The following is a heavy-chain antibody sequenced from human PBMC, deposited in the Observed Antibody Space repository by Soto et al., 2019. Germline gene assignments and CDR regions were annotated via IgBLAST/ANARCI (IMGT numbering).Heavy chain of an antibody. D-gene: IGHD3-22*01. CDR3: ARAQTLSPTYYYDSSSLNWFDP. J-gene: IGHJ5*02. V-gene: IGHV1-3*01. CDR1: GYTFTSYA. Sequence: GASVKVSCKASGYTFTSYAMHWVRQAPGQRLEWMGWINAGNGNTKYSQKFQGRVTITRDTSASTAYMELSSLRSEDTAVYYCARAQTLSPTYYYDSSSLNWFDPWGQGTLVTVSS. CDR2: INAGNGNT.